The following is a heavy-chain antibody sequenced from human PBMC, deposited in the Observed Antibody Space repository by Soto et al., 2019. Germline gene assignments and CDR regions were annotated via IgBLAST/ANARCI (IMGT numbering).Heavy chain of an antibody. CDR3: XXXXGXXXISFHP. CDR1: GFSFSSHS. J-gene: IGHJ1*01. Sequence: EVQLVESGGGLVQPGGFLRLSCAASGFSFSSHSMNWVRQAPGKGLEWVSYISSTSSIIYYADSVKGRFTTSRDNAKXXXXXXXXXXXXXXXXXXXXXXXXGXXXISFHPWGQGTLVIVSS. V-gene: IGHV3-48*01. CDR2: ISSTSSII.